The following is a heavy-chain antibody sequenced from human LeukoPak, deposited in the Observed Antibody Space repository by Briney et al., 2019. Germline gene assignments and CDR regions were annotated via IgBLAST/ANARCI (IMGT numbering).Heavy chain of an antibody. J-gene: IGHJ3*02. Sequence: GGSLRLSCAASGFTVSSNYMTWVRQAPGKGLEWVSFIYTGGSTYYADSVKGRFTISRDNSKNTLYPQMSSLRVGDTAVYYCASLTPYKRNDWGSNIWGQGTVVTVSS. CDR1: GFTVSSNY. V-gene: IGHV3-53*01. CDR2: IYTGGST. CDR3: ASLTPYKRNDWGSNI. D-gene: IGHD1-1*01.